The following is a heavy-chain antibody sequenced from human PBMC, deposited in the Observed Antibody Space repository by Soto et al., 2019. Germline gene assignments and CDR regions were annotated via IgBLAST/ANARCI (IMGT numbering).Heavy chain of an antibody. CDR2: ISGSGGST. D-gene: IGHD6-19*01. V-gene: IGHV3-23*01. CDR3: ARAVIGRAVAGTLPDY. CDR1: GFTFSSYA. Sequence: GGSLRLSCAASGFTFSSYAMSWVRQAPGKGLEWVSAISGSGGSTYYADSVKGRFTISRDNSKNTLYLQMNSLRAEDTAVYYCARAVIGRAVAGTLPDYWGQGTLVTVSS. J-gene: IGHJ4*02.